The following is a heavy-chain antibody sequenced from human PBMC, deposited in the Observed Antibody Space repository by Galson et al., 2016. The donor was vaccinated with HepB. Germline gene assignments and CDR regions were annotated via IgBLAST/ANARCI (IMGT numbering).Heavy chain of an antibody. CDR2: MNPNSGNT. Sequence: SVKVSCKASGYTFTSYDVNWVRQAPGQGLEWMGWMNPNSGNTGFAEKFQGRVTMTRSTSKSTAYMELSSLTSEDTAVYYCVRGNAYYGMDVWGQGATVTVSS. J-gene: IGHJ6*02. CDR3: VRGNAYYGMDV. D-gene: IGHD2-8*01. CDR1: GYTFTSYD. V-gene: IGHV1-8*01.